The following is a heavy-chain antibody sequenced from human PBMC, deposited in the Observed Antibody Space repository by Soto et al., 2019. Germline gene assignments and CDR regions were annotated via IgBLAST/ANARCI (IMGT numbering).Heavy chain of an antibody. CDR2: ITWNVKIT. J-gene: IGHJ4*02. CDR3: AKGGPDAFCGGGRCYFES. CDR1: GFTFDDFA. Sequence: EVHLVESGGGLAQPGRSLRLSCAASGFTFDDFAMHWVLRVPGKGLEWVSSITWNVKITGYADSVKGRFIISRDNAKNSLYLQMNSLRREDTALYYCAKGGPDAFCGGGRCYFESWGQGTQVTVSS. V-gene: IGHV3-9*01. D-gene: IGHD2-21*01.